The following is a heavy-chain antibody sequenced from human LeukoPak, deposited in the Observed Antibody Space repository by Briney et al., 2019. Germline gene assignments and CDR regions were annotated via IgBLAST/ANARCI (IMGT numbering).Heavy chain of an antibody. Sequence: SETLSLTCTVSGGSISSYYWSWIRQPPGKGLEWIGYIYYSGSTNYNPSLKSRVTISVDTSKNQFSLKLSSVTAADTAVYYCARDFARAHWFDPWGQGTLVTVSS. V-gene: IGHV4-59*12. D-gene: IGHD3-3*01. J-gene: IGHJ5*02. CDR1: GGSISSYY. CDR2: IYYSGST. CDR3: ARDFARAHWFDP.